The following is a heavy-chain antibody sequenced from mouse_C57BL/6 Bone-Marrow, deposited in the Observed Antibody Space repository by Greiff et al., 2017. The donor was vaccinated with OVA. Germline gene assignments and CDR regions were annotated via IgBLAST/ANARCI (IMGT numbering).Heavy chain of an antibody. CDR1: GFSLSTFGMG. J-gene: IGHJ2*01. Sequence: QVQLQQSGPRILQPSQTLSLTCSFSGFSLSTFGMGVGWIRQPSGKGLEWLAHIWWDDDKYYNPALKSRLTISKDTSKNQVFLKIANVDTADTATYYCARIPIVPRTNYYFDYWGQGTTLTVSS. CDR2: IWWDDDK. V-gene: IGHV8-8*01. D-gene: IGHD4-1*01. CDR3: ARIPIVPRTNYYFDY.